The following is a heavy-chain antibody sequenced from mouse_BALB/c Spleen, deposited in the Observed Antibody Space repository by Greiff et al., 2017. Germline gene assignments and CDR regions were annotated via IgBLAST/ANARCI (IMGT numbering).Heavy chain of an antibody. V-gene: IGHV1S29*02. CDR2: IYPYNGGT. CDR3: AREDYGYWYFDV. D-gene: IGHD1-1*01. CDR1: GYTFTDYN. Sequence: EVQLPESGPELVKPGASVKISCKASGYTFTDYNMHWVKQSHGKSLEWIGYIYPYNGGTGYNQKFKSKATLTVDNSSSTAYMELRSLTSEDSAVYYCAREDYGYWYFDVWGAGTTVTVSS. J-gene: IGHJ1*01.